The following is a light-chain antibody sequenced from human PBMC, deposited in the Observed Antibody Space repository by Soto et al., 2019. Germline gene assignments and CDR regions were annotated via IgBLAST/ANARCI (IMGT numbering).Light chain of an antibody. CDR1: QNINSW. CDR2: AAS. CDR3: QQANTFPFA. V-gene: IGKV1D-12*01. J-gene: IGKJ3*01. Sequence: DIQMTQSPSSVSASVGARVTITCRASQNINSWLAWYQQKPGKAPKLLIYAASSLQSGVPSRFSGSGSGTDFTLTITSLQPEDVATYYCQQANTFPFAFGPGTKVDIK.